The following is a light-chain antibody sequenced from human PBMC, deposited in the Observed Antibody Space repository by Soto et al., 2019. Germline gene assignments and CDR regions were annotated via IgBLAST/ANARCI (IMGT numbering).Light chain of an antibody. J-gene: IGKJ2*01. CDR2: WAS. CDR3: QQYYSTPYT. CDR1: QSVLYSSNNKNH. Sequence: DIVMTQSPDSLAVSLGERATINCKSSQSVLYSSNNKNHLDWYQQKPGQHPKLLIYWASTRESGVPDRFSGSGSGTDFTLTISSLQAEDVAVYYCQQYYSTPYTFGQGTKLEIK. V-gene: IGKV4-1*01.